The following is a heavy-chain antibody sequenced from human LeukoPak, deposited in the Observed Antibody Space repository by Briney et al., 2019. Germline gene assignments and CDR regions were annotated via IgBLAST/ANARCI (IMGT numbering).Heavy chain of an antibody. CDR1: GFTFSSYS. D-gene: IGHD5-12*01. CDR2: ISSSSSYI. Sequence: GGSLRLSCAASGFTFSSYSMNWVRQAPGKGLEWVSSISSSSSYIYYADSVKGRFTISRDNSKDTLYLEMNSLRVEDTAEYYCAKDGLRGYDFDYWGQGTLVTVSS. CDR3: AKDGLRGYDFDY. J-gene: IGHJ4*02. V-gene: IGHV3-21*04.